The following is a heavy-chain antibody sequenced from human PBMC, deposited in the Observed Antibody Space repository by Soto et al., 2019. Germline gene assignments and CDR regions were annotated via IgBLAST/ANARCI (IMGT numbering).Heavy chain of an antibody. Sequence: SETLSLTCTVSGGSVSSGSYYWSWIRQPPGKGLEWIGYIYYSGSTNYNPSLKSRVTISVDTSKNQFSLKLSSVTAADTAVYYCARGVTAIRFDYWGQGTLVTVSS. CDR2: IYYSGST. V-gene: IGHV4-61*01. CDR3: ARGVTAIRFDY. J-gene: IGHJ4*02. D-gene: IGHD2-21*02. CDR1: GGSVSSGSYY.